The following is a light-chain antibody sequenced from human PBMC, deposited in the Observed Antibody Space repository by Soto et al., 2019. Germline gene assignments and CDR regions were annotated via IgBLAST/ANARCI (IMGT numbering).Light chain of an antibody. CDR3: QYYGSSPRGT. V-gene: IGKV3-20*01. Sequence: EIVLTQSPGTLSLSPGERATLSCRASQSVSSNHLSWYQQKPGQAPRLLIYSASSRAAGNPDRFSGSGSGTDFTLTISRLEPEDFAVYYCQYYGSSPRGTFGQGTKVEIK. CDR1: QSVSSNH. J-gene: IGKJ1*01. CDR2: SAS.